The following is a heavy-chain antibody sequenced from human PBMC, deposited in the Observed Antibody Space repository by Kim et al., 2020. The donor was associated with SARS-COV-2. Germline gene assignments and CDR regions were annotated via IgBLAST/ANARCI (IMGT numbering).Heavy chain of an antibody. J-gene: IGHJ4*02. D-gene: IGHD6-13*01. CDR1: GFTFSSYS. CDR3: ARDLSALAYSSSWYYFDY. Sequence: GGSLRLSCAASGFTFSSYSMNWVRQAPGKGLEWVSSISSSSSYIYYADSVKGRFTISRDNAKNSLYLQMNSLRAEDTAVYYCARDLSALAYSSSWYYFDYWGQGTLVTVSS. V-gene: IGHV3-21*01. CDR2: ISSSSSYI.